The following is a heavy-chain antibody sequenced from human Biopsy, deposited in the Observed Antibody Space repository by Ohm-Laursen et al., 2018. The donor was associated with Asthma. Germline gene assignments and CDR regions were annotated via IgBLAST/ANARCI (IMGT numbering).Heavy chain of an antibody. CDR1: GGSVYSYDHH. CDR2: TNERGVT. J-gene: IGHJ6*02. CDR3: ARGPELDV. Sequence: SETLSLTCSVFGGSVYSYDHHWSWIRQPPGKGLEWIGETNERGVTNNNPSLKSRVIISIDTYWNRVSLKLTSVTAADTAVYYCARGPELDVWGQGTTVTVSS. V-gene: IGHV4-61*08.